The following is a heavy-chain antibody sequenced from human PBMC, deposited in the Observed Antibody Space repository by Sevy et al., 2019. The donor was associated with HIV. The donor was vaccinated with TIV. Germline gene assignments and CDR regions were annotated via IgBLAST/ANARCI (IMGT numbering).Heavy chain of an antibody. CDR3: AREGRYWGYFDY. J-gene: IGHJ4*02. D-gene: IGHD3-16*01. CDR1: GFTFSSYS. CDR2: ISSSSSYI. Sequence: GGSLRLSCAASGFTFSSYSMNWVRQAPGKGLEWVSSISSSSSYIYYADSVKGRFTISRDNAKNSLYLQMNSLRAEDTAVYYCAREGRYWGYFDYWGQGTLVTVSS. V-gene: IGHV3-21*01.